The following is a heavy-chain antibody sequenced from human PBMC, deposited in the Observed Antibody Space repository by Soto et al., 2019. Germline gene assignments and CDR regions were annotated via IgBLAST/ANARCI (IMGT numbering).Heavy chain of an antibody. CDR3: AKGYRTNGVCYTVYYYDY. J-gene: IGHJ4*02. V-gene: IGHV3-23*01. D-gene: IGHD2-8*01. CDR1: GFTFSSYA. CDR2: ISGSGGST. Sequence: GSSLRLSSSASGFTFSSYALRWVRQAPGTGLEWVSAISGSGGSTYYADSVKGLFTISRDNSKNTLYLQMNSLRAEDTAVYYCAKGYRTNGVCYTVYYYDYWRQGTLVTVSS.